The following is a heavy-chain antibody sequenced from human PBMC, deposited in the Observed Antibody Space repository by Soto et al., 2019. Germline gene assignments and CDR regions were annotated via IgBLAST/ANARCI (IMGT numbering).Heavy chain of an antibody. CDR2: IYYSGST. Sequence: SETLSLTCTVSGGSISSYYWSWIRQPPGKGLEWIGYIYYSGSTNYNPSLKSRVTISVDTSKNQFSLKLSSVTAADTAVYYCARAGYSSSPFDYWGQGTLVTVPQ. J-gene: IGHJ4*02. CDR1: GGSISSYY. V-gene: IGHV4-59*01. D-gene: IGHD6-6*01. CDR3: ARAGYSSSPFDY.